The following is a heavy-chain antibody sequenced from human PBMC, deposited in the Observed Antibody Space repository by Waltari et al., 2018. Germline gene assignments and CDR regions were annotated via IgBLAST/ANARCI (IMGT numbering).Heavy chain of an antibody. J-gene: IGHJ4*02. CDR3: VRALTTPNDF. V-gene: IGHV3-21*03. Sequence: EVQLVESGGGLVKPGESLSLSCAASGFTFSTYGMNWVSQAPGKGLEWVSFMSGGGSDIYYLDSVKGRFTISRDNDKNSLYLQMDSLTADDTAVYYCVRALTTPNDFWGQGTLVTVSS. CDR1: GFTFSTYG. D-gene: IGHD1-1*01. CDR2: MSGGGSDI.